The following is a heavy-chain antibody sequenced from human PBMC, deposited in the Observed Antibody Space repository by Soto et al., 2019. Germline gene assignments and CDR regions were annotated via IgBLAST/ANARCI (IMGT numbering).Heavy chain of an antibody. D-gene: IGHD2-2*01. J-gene: IGHJ4*02. Sequence: GGSLRLSCAASGFTVSSKYMTWVRQAPGKGLEWVSLIQSGGTTYYADSVKGRFTISRDNAKNSLYLQMNSLRAEDTAVYYCARDSAVVPAAMGPLDYWGQGTLVTVSS. CDR2: IQSGGTT. V-gene: IGHV3-66*01. CDR1: GFTVSSKY. CDR3: ARDSAVVPAAMGPLDY.